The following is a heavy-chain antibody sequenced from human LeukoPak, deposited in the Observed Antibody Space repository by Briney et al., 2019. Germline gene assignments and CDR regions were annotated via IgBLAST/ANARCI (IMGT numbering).Heavy chain of an antibody. CDR2: IYYSGST. V-gene: IGHV4-59*01. D-gene: IGHD5-18*01. J-gene: IGHJ5*02. CDR1: GGSISRYY. CDR3: ARDGYIYGSNWFDP. Sequence: SETLSLTCTVSGGSISRYYWSWIRQPPGKGLEWIGYIYYSGSTNYNPSLKSRVTISVDTSKNQFSLKLSSVTAADTAVYYCARDGYIYGSNWFDPWGQGTLVTVSS.